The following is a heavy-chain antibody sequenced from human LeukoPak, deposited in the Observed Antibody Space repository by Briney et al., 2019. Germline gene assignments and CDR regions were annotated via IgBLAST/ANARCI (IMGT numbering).Heavy chain of an antibody. V-gene: IGHV3-66*01. CDR1: GFTVSSNY. J-gene: IGHJ3*02. D-gene: IGHD3-9*01. Sequence: GGSLRLSCAASGFTVSSNYMSWVRQAPGKGLEWVSVIYSGGSTYYADSVKGRFTISRDNSNNTLYLQMNSLRAEDTAVYYCARDPSDIVTGPLGAFDIWGQGTMVTVSS. CDR3: ARDPSDIVTGPLGAFDI. CDR2: IYSGGST.